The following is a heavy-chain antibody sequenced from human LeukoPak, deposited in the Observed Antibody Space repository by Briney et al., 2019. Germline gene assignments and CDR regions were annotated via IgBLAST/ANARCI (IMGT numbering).Heavy chain of an antibody. Sequence: SQTLSLTCTVSGGSISSGGYYWSWIRQHPGKGLEWIGYIYYSGSTYYNPSLKSRVTISVDTSKNQLSLKLSSVTAADTAVYYCAREAGTRTNWFDPWGQGTLVTVSS. D-gene: IGHD1-1*01. V-gene: IGHV4-31*03. J-gene: IGHJ5*02. CDR1: GGSISSGGYY. CDR3: AREAGTRTNWFDP. CDR2: IYYSGST.